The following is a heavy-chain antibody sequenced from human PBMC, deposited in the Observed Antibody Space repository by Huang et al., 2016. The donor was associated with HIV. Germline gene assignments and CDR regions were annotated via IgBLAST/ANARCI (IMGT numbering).Heavy chain of an antibody. D-gene: IGHD1-26*01. J-gene: IGHJ4*02. CDR3: AAQWELRGGVDF. V-gene: IGHV3-53*01. CDR1: GFTVSSNY. Sequence: EVQLVESGGGLIQPGGSLRLSCAASGFTVSSNYMSWVRQATGEGLEWVSVIYSDDSTYFADSVKGRFTISRDNSKNTLYLQMNSLRAEDTAVYYCAAQWELRGGVDFWGQGTLVTVSS. CDR2: IYSDDST.